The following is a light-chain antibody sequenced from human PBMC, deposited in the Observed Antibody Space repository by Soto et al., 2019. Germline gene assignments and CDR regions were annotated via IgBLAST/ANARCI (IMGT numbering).Light chain of an antibody. V-gene: IGLV2-23*02. Sequence: QSVLTQVASVSGSPGQSITVSCFGTRSDIGSYNDVSWYQQYPGKAPKLMILEVTKRPSGVSNRFSGSKSGSTASLTISGLQAEDEADYYCCSYAGSGTWMFGGGTKLTVL. CDR3: CSYAGSGTWM. CDR2: EVT. J-gene: IGLJ3*02. CDR1: RSDIGSYND.